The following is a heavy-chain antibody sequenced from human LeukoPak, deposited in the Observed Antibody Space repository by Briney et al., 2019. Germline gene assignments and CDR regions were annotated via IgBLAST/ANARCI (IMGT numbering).Heavy chain of an antibody. D-gene: IGHD3-10*01. Sequence: SETLSLTCAVSGGSISSGGYSWSWIRQPPGKGLEWIGYIYRSGSTYYNPSLKSRVTISVDRSKNQFSLKLSSVTAADTAVYYCARDMGNYYGSGSPYWNFDYWGQGTLVTVSS. V-gene: IGHV4-30-2*01. CDR1: GGSISSGGYS. J-gene: IGHJ4*02. CDR3: ARDMGNYYGSGSPYWNFDY. CDR2: IYRSGST.